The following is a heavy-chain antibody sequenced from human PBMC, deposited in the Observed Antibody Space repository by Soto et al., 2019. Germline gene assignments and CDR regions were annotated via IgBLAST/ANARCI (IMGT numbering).Heavy chain of an antibody. CDR1: GHTFTGYY. CDR3: ASGKATSAEICGRCDP. D-gene: IGHD6-25*01. J-gene: IGHJ5*02. Sequence: QVQPVQSGAEVKKPGASVKISCKASGHTFTGYYIRWVRQSPGQGLEWMGWINHNSGGTDYAQKLQGRVTMTRDTTHRTVYMEFTRLRSADTAVYYGASGKATSAEICGRCDPWGEGTAVTVSS. CDR2: INHNSGGT. V-gene: IGHV1-2*02.